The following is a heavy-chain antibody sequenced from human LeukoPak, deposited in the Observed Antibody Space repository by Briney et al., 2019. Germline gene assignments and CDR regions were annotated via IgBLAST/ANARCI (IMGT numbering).Heavy chain of an antibody. CDR2: ISSSSSYI. J-gene: IGHJ4*02. Sequence: GGSLRLSCAASGFTFSSYSMSWVRQAPGKGLEWVSSISSSSSYIYYADSVKGRFTISRDNAKNSLYLQMNSLRAEDTAVNYCARGWGAAAATPRGYWGQGTLVTVSS. CDR1: GFTFSSYS. CDR3: ARGWGAAAATPRGY. V-gene: IGHV3-21*01. D-gene: IGHD6-13*01.